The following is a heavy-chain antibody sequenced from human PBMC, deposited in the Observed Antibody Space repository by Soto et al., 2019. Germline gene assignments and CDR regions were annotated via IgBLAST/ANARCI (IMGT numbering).Heavy chain of an antibody. V-gene: IGHV4-34*12. D-gene: IGHD3-22*01. J-gene: IGHJ4*02. CDR2: IFHGGGT. Sequence: SETLSLTCDVSGESFSGYYWSWIRQPPGKGLEWIGQIFHGGGTNYSPSLKSRVTISVDTSKNQFSLELTSVTAADTAVYYCARPHYDSNTFYSFSDYRGKGTLVTVSS. CDR1: GESFSGYY. CDR3: ARPHYDSNTFYSFSDY.